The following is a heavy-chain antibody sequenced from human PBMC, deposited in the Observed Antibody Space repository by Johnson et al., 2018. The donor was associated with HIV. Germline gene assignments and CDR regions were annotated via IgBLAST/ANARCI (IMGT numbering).Heavy chain of an antibody. CDR3: ARDWEKNSSGFYPTGMGI. V-gene: IGHV3-30-3*01. CDR1: GFTFSSFA. D-gene: IGHD3-22*01. CDR2: ISYDGSNK. Sequence: QVQVVEYGGGVVQPGTSLRLSCAASGFTFSSFAMHWVRQAPGKGLEWMAFISYDGSNKYFTDSVRGRFTISRDNSKNTLFLQMNSLRAEDTAVYYCARDWEKNSSGFYPTGMGIWGQGTRVTVSS. J-gene: IGHJ3*02.